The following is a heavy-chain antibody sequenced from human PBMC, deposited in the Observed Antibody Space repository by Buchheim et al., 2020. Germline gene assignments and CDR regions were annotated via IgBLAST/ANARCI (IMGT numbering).Heavy chain of an antibody. D-gene: IGHD4-23*01. CDR1: GFIFIDYH. J-gene: IGHJ4*02. Sequence: EVQLVESGGGLVQPGGSLRLSCAASGFIFIDYHMDWVRQAPGKGLEWVGRIRDKPNGYTTEYAASAKGRITLPREASKNSLYLQMNSLKTEDTAVYYCTRVATLVNDYWGQGTL. CDR2: IRDKPNGYTT. CDR3: TRVATLVNDY. V-gene: IGHV3-72*01.